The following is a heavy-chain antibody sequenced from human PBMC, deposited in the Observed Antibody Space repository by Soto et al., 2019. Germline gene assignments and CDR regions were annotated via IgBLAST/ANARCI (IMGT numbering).Heavy chain of an antibody. J-gene: IGHJ4*02. Sequence: SETLSLTCTVSGGSISSYYWSWIRQPPGKGLEWIGYIYYSGSTNYNPSLKSRVTISVDNSKNTLYLQMNSLRAEDTAVYYCAKPSGGSCYEGSCDYWGQGTLVTVSS. CDR3: AKPSGGSCYEGSCDY. V-gene: IGHV4-59*12. CDR1: GGSISSYY. CDR2: IYYSGST. D-gene: IGHD2-15*01.